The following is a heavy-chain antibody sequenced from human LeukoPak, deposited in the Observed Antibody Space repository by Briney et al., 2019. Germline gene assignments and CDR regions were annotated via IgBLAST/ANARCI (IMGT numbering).Heavy chain of an antibody. CDR1: GFTFSSYA. Sequence: GGSLRLSCAASGFTFSSYAMHWVRQAPGKGLEWVAVISYDGSNKYYADSVKGRFTISRDNSKNTLYLQMNSLRAEDTAVYYCASPYRSTWYFENWGQGTLVTVSS. CDR2: ISYDGSNK. CDR3: ASPYRSTWYFEN. J-gene: IGHJ4*02. V-gene: IGHV3-30*04. D-gene: IGHD3-9*01.